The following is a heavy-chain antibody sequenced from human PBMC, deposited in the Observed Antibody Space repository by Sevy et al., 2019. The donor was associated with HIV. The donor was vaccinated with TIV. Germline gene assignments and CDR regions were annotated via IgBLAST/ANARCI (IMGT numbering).Heavy chain of an antibody. CDR2: LSWNSGTI. Sequence: GGSLRLSCAASGFTFDDYAIHWVRQAPGKGLEWVSGLSWNSGTIDYADSVKGRFTISRDNAKKSLYLQMKSLRAEDTALYYCAKGAGQWLGDAFDVWGQGTMVTVSS. V-gene: IGHV3-9*01. CDR3: AKGAGQWLGDAFDV. J-gene: IGHJ3*01. CDR1: GFTFDDYA. D-gene: IGHD6-19*01.